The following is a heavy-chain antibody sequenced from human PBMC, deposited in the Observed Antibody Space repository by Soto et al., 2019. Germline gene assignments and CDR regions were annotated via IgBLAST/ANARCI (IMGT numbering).Heavy chain of an antibody. CDR2: IYPTGST. D-gene: IGHD3-22*01. CDR1: GFTVSNNF. Sequence: EVQLVESGGGLVQPGGSLRLSCAASGFTVSNNFMTWVRQAPGKGLEWVSVIYPTGSTYYADSVKGRFTISRDNSKNTLFLQMNSLRGEDTAVYYCGSGGYYDSRSAYWGQGTLVTVSS. CDR3: GSGGYYDSRSAY. J-gene: IGHJ4*02. V-gene: IGHV3-66*01.